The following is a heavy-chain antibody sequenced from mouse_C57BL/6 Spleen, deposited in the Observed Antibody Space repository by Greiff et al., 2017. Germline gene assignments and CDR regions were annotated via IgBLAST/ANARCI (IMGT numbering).Heavy chain of an antibody. V-gene: IGHV1-4*01. Sequence: VQLQQSGAELARPGASVKMSCKASGYTFTSYTMHWVKQRPGQGLEWIGYINPSSGYTKYNQKFKDKATLTADKSSSTAYMQLSSLTSEDSAVYYCARKTWDYYAMDYWGQGTSVTVSS. J-gene: IGHJ4*01. CDR1: GYTFTSYT. CDR3: ARKTWDYYAMDY. CDR2: INPSSGYT.